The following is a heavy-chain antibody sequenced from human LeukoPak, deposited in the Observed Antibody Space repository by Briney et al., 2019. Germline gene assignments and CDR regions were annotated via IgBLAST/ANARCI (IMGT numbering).Heavy chain of an antibody. J-gene: IGHJ4*02. CDR3: AKVPKYCGGDCYSYLDY. D-gene: IGHD2-21*02. CDR1: GFTFSNFG. CDR2: ISGSGGSA. Sequence: GGSLRLSCAASGFTFSNFGLSWVRQAPGKGLEWVSIISGSGGSAFYADSVRGRFTVSRDNSKNTLYLQMNTLRAEDTAVYYCAKVPKYCGGDCYSYLDYWGQGTLVTVSS. V-gene: IGHV3-23*01.